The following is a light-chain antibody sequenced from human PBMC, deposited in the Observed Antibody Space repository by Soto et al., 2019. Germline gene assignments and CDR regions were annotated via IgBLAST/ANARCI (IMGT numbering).Light chain of an antibody. CDR3: QQYNNWPIT. CDR2: DAF. J-gene: IGKJ3*01. CDR1: PSVSNS. V-gene: IGKV3-11*01. Sequence: ESVLTQSPATLSLSPGERATLSCRASPSVSNSLAWYQHKPGQAPRLLIYDAFNRATGVPTRFSGSGSGTDFTLTISSLEPEDFAVYFCQQYNNWPITFGPGTKVDI.